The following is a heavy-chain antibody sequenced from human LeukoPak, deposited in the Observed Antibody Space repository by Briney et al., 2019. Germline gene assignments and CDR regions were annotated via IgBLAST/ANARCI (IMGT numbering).Heavy chain of an antibody. V-gene: IGHV3-7*05. CDR1: GFTSSTQW. CDR3: ASQAVDTGYRPFDC. J-gene: IGHJ4*02. CDR2: INRDGTEE. D-gene: IGHD3-9*01. Sequence: GGSLRLSCAAAGFTSSTQWMSGVRQAPRKGLEWVTNINRDGTEEFCVDSVKGLFTISGDNAKNSMYLQMNSLRAGDTAVYSCASQAVDTGYRPFDCWGQGTLVTVSS.